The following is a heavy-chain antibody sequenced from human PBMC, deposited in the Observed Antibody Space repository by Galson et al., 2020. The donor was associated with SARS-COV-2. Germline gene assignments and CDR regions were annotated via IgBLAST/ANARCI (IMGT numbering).Heavy chain of an antibody. J-gene: IGHJ4*02. D-gene: IGHD5-12*01. V-gene: IGHV3-53*01. CDR2: IYSGGST. CDR1: GFTVSSNY. Sequence: GESLKISCAASGFTVSSNYMSWVRQAPGKGLEWVSVIYSGGSTYYADSVKGRFTISRDNSKNTLYLQMNSLRAEDTAVYYCARIVATIWSVDYWGQGTLVTVSS. CDR3: ARIVATIWSVDY.